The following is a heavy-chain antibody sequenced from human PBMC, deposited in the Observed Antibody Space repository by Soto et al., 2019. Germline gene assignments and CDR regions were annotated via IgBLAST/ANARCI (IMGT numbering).Heavy chain of an antibody. CDR3: ARRRGSSWRDAFDI. CDR1: GGSISTYY. CDR2: LYYSGTT. V-gene: IGHV4-59*08. D-gene: IGHD6-13*01. Sequence: SETLSLTCTVSGGSISTYYWSWIRQPPGKGLEWIGTLYYSGTTSYSPSLKSRVTISVITSKNRFSLNLTSVTAADTAVYYCARRRGSSWRDAFDIWGQGTMVTVSS. J-gene: IGHJ3*02.